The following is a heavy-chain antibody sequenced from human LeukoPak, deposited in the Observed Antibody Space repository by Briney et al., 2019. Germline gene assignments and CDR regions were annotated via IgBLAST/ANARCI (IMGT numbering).Heavy chain of an antibody. CDR3: AGGDYYYGSGSYSRTTTSLVY. CDR2: IYTSGST. V-gene: IGHV4-4*07. J-gene: IGHJ4*02. D-gene: IGHD3-10*01. CDR1: GGSISSYY. Sequence: SETLSLTCTVSGGSISSYYWSWIRQPAGKGLEWIGRIYTSGSTNYNPSLKSRVTMSVDTTKNQFSLKLSSVTAADTAVYYCAGGDYYYGSGSYSRTTTSLVYWGQGTLVTVSS.